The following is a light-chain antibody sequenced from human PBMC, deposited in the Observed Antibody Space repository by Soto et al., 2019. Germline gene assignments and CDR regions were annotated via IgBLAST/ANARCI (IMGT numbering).Light chain of an antibody. Sequence: QSVLTQPPSASGSPGQSVTISCTGTSGDIGGYDYVSWYQQHPGKAPKLMIYEVTKRPLGVPDRFSGSKSGNTASLTVSGLQAEDEADYYCSSYAGSINPYVFGTGTKVTVL. J-gene: IGLJ1*01. V-gene: IGLV2-8*01. CDR2: EVT. CDR1: SGDIGGYDY. CDR3: SSYAGSINPYV.